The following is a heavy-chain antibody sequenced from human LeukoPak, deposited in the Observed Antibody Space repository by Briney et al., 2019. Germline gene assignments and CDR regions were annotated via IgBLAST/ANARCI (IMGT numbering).Heavy chain of an antibody. V-gene: IGHV3-48*01. J-gene: IGHJ4*02. CDR3: ARAGITIFGVGTFDY. CDR2: ISSSRHSI. D-gene: IGHD3-3*01. Sequence: GGSLRLSCAASGFAFSNYNMNWVRQAPGKGLEWVSYISSSRHSIYYADSVKGRFTVSRDNAQDSLYLQMNSLRAEDTAVYYCARAGITIFGVGTFDYWGQGTLVTVSS. CDR1: GFAFSNYN.